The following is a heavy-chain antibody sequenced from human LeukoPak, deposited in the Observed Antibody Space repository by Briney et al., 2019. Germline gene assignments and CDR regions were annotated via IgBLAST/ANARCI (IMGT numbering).Heavy chain of an antibody. V-gene: IGHV3-7*01. CDR3: ARAGYSSGWYYFDY. CDR1: GFTFSSYW. CDR2: IKQDGSEK. D-gene: IGHD6-19*01. J-gene: IGHJ4*02. Sequence: RPGGSLRLSCAASGFTFSSYWMSWVRQAPGKGLEWVANIKQDGSEKYYVDSVKGRFTISRDNAKNSLYLQMNSLRAEDTAVFYCARAGYSSGWYYFDYWGQGTLVTVSS.